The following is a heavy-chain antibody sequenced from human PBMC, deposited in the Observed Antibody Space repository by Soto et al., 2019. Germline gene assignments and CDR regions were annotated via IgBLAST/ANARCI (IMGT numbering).Heavy chain of an antibody. CDR1: GFTFSSYA. D-gene: IGHD2-15*01. CDR3: AKGVAATPVLLDAFDI. Sequence: GGSLRLSCAASGFTFSSYAMSWVRQAPGKGLEWVSAISGSGGSTYYADSVKGRFTISRDNSKNTLYLQMNSLRAEDTAVYYCAKGVAATPVLLDAFDIWGQGTMVTVSS. J-gene: IGHJ3*02. V-gene: IGHV3-23*01. CDR2: ISGSGGST.